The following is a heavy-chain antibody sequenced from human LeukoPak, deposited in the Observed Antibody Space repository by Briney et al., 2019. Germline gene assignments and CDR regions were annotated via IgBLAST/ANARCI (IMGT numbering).Heavy chain of an antibody. Sequence: GASVKVSCKASGYTFTKYYMHWVRQAPGQGLEWMGIINPSGGSTNYAQKFQGRVTMTRDTSTSTVYMELSSLRSEDTAIYYCARDSAVSRFLEWLLSSSYFDSWGQGTLVTVSA. D-gene: IGHD3-3*01. V-gene: IGHV1-46*01. CDR1: GYTFTKYY. CDR3: ARDSAVSRFLEWLLSSSYFDS. J-gene: IGHJ4*02. CDR2: INPSGGST.